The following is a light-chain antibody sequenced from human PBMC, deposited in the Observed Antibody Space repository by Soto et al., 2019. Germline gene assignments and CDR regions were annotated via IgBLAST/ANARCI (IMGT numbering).Light chain of an antibody. CDR1: SSDVDDYNY. Sequence: QSALTQPPSASGSPGQSVTISCTGTSSDVDDYNYVSWYQQHPGKAPKLIIYEVSQRPSGVPDRFSGSKSGNTASLTVSGLQAEDEADYYCSSYAGSNTVVFGGGTKLTVL. CDR2: EVS. J-gene: IGLJ2*01. V-gene: IGLV2-8*01. CDR3: SSYAGSNTVV.